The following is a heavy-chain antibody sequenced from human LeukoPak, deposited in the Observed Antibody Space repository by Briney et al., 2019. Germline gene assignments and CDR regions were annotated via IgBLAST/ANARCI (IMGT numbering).Heavy chain of an antibody. Sequence: SQTLSLTCTVSGGSISSGSYYWSWIRQPAGKGLEWSGRIYTSGSTNYNPSLKSRVTISVDTSKNQFSLKLSSVTAADTAVYYCATHYCSSTSCYPGEDYWGQGTLVTVSS. D-gene: IGHD2-2*01. CDR2: IYTSGST. CDR3: ATHYCSSTSCYPGEDY. J-gene: IGHJ4*02. CDR1: GGSISSGSYY. V-gene: IGHV4-61*02.